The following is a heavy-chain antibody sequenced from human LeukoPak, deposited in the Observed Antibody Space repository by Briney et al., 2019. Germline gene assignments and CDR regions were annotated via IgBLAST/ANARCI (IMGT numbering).Heavy chain of an antibody. CDR1: GFTFSSYS. Sequence: PGGSLRLSCAASGFTFSSYSMNWVRQAPGKGLEWVANIKQDGSEKYYVDSVKGRFTISRDNAKNSLYLQMNSLRAEDTAVYYCARPSFTMYSSSPGAWGYWGQGTLVTVSS. J-gene: IGHJ4*02. CDR2: IKQDGSEK. V-gene: IGHV3-7*01. D-gene: IGHD6-6*01. CDR3: ARPSFTMYSSSPGAWGY.